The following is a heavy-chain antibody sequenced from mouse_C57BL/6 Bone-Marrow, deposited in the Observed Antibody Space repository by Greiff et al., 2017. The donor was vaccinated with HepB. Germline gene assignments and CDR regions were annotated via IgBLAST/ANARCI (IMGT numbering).Heavy chain of an antibody. V-gene: IGHV3-3*01. J-gene: IGHJ2*01. D-gene: IGHD2-3*01. Sequence: EVQLQQSGPSLVRPSQTLSLTCTVTGFSINSDCYWIWIRQFPGNKLEYIGYTFYSGITYYNPSLESRTYITRDTSKNQFSLKLSSVTTEDTATYYCARDEENGYYETDFDYWGQGTTLTVSS. CDR2: TFYSGIT. CDR3: ARDEENGYYETDFDY. CDR1: GFSINSDCY.